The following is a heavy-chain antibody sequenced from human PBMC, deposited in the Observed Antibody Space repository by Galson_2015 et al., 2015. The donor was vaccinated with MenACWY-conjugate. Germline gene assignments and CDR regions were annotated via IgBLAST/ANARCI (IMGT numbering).Heavy chain of an antibody. D-gene: IGHD1-26*01. J-gene: IGHJ6*02. Sequence: QSGAEVKKPGESLKISCTGSGYTFTNYWLAWVRQMPGTGLEWVGLITPADSNVRYSPSFQGQVTISADESISTAYLQWSSLKASDIAIFYCARHPPGGRGMDVCGRGTTFTVSS. V-gene: IGHV5-51*01. CDR3: ARHPPGGRGMDV. CDR1: GYTFTNYW. CDR2: ITPADSNV.